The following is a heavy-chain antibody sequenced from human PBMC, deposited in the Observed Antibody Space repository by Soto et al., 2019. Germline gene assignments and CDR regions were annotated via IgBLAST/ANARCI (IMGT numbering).Heavy chain of an antibody. D-gene: IGHD3-16*02. J-gene: IGHJ5*02. CDR3: ARGGGYDYVWVSYRGLNGFDP. V-gene: IGHV4-34*01. CDR1: GGSFRGYY. Sequence: SETMYLTCAVYGGSFRGYYWSWIRKPTEKGMEWLGEINHSGSTNYNPYLKSRVTISVDTSKNQFSLKLSAVTAADTAVYYCARGGGYDYVWVSYRGLNGFDPWGQGTLVTGSS. CDR2: INHSGST.